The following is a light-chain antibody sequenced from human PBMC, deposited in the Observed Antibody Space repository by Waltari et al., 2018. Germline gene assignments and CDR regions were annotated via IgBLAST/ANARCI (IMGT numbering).Light chain of an antibody. Sequence: EIVLTQSPGTLSLSPGESATLSCRASQSVSSSFLSWYQQKPGQAPRLLIYSAFSRAAGIPDRFSGGGSGTDFTLTITRLEREDFAMYYCQQFSSSDRTFTFGPGTKVESK. CDR2: SAF. CDR3: QQFSSSDRTFT. V-gene: IGKV3-20*01. J-gene: IGKJ3*01. CDR1: QSVSSSF.